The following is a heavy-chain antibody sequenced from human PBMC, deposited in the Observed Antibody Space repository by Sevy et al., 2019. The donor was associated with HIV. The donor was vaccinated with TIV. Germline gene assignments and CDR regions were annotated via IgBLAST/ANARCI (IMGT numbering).Heavy chain of an antibody. J-gene: IGHJ4*02. CDR1: GFIFTDYW. D-gene: IGHD3-3*01. CDR3: AREVGGFNWRPYYFDS. V-gene: IGHV3-7*01. CDR2: KKQDQSEK. Sequence: GSLRLSCETSGFIFTDYWMSWVRQIPGKGLEWVATKKQDQSEKYYVDSVKGRFAISRDSAKKSVSLQMKGLRAEDTALYFCAREVGGFNWRPYYFDSWGQGTLVTVSS.